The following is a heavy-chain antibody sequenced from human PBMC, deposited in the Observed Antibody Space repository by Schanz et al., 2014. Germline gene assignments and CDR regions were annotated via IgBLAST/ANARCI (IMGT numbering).Heavy chain of an antibody. D-gene: IGHD3-10*01. CDR1: GFTFHTYD. V-gene: IGHV3-30-3*01. J-gene: IGHJ3*02. CDR3: AKAKSGAHGAFDI. CDR2: ISHDGHRD. Sequence: VQLVESGGGVVRPGGSLRLSCAASGFTFHTYDMHWVRQAPGKGLEWVAQISHDGHRDFYADSVKGRFTISRDNSKNTVNLQMNSLRAEDTAVYYCAKAKSGAHGAFDIWGQGTMVTVSS.